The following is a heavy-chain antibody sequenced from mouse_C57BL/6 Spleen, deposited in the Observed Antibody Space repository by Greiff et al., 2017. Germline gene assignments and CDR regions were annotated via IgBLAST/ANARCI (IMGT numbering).Heavy chain of an antibody. D-gene: IGHD3-3*01. J-gene: IGHJ2*01. CDR1: GFTFSSYA. CDR2: ISDGGSYT. V-gene: IGHV5-4*01. CDR3: AREGDVYYFDY. Sequence: EVMLVESGGGLVKPGGSLKLSCAASGFTFSSYAMSWVRQTPEKRLEWVATISDGGSYTYYPDNVKGRFTISRDNAKNNLYLQMSHLKSEDTAMYYCAREGDVYYFDYWGQGTTLTVAS.